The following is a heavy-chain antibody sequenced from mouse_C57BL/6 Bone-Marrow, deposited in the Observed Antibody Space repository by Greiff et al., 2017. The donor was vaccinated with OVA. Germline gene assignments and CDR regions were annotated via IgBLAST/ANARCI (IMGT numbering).Heavy chain of an antibody. CDR2: IHPNSGST. V-gene: IGHV1-64*01. D-gene: IGHD1-1*01. CDR3: ARVEIYYYGSSYYFDY. J-gene: IGHJ2*01. Sequence: QVQLQQPGAELVKPGASVKLSCKASGYTFTSYWMHWVKQRPGQGLEWIGMIHPNSGSTNYNEKFKSKATLTVDKSSSTAYMQLSSLTSEDSAVYYRARVEIYYYGSSYYFDYWGQGTTLTVSS. CDR1: GYTFTSYW.